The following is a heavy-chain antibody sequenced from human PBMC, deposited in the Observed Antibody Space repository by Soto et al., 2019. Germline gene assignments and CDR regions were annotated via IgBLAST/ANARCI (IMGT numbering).Heavy chain of an antibody. Sequence: ASVKVSCKASGYTFTGYYMHWVRQAPGQGLEWMGWINPNSGGTNYAQKFQGWVTMTRDTSISTAYMELSRLRSDDTAVYYCASGAPRGGRPIDAFDIWGQGTMVTVSS. CDR3: ASGAPRGGRPIDAFDI. CDR2: INPNSGGT. V-gene: IGHV1-2*04. D-gene: IGHD3-10*01. CDR1: GYTFTGYY. J-gene: IGHJ3*02.